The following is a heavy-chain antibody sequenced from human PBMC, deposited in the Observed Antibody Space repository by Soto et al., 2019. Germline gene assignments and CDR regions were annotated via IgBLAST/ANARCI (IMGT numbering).Heavy chain of an antibody. J-gene: IGHJ5*02. CDR1: GGSISSGDYY. CDR3: ARDSPPGGWFDP. Sequence: PSETLSLTCTVSGGSISSGDYYWSWIRQPPGKGLEWIGYIYYSGSTYYNPSLKSRVTTSVDTSKNQFSLKLSSVTAADTAVYYCARDSPPGGWFDPWGQGTLVTVSS. CDR2: IYYSGST. V-gene: IGHV4-30-4*01.